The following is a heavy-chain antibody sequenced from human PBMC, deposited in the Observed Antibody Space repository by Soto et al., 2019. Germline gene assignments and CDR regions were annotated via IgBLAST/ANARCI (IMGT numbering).Heavy chain of an antibody. CDR2: IYRSGNT. Sequence: QVQLQESGPGLVKPSQTLSLTCTVSGGSISGVDSYWSWIRQPPGRGLEWIGYIYRSGNTYYSPSLKSRLTISVDTSTNQFSLKLVSVTAADTATYYCARTHRALVAVAAFDYWGQGALVTVSS. V-gene: IGHV4-30-4*01. J-gene: IGHJ4*02. CDR3: ARTHRALVAVAAFDY. D-gene: IGHD2-21*02. CDR1: GGSISGVDSY.